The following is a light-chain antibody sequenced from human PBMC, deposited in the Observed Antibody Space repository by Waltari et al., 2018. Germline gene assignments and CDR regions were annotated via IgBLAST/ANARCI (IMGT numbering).Light chain of an antibody. CDR3: QQYYSTPYT. J-gene: IGKJ2*01. CDR1: QSVLYSSNNKNY. Sequence: IVMTQSPDSLAVSLGERATINCKSSQSVLYSSNNKNYLAWYQQKPGPPPKLLIYWASTRESGVPDRFSGSGSWTDFTLTISSLQAEDVAVYYCQQYYSTPYTFGQGTKLEIK. CDR2: WAS. V-gene: IGKV4-1*01.